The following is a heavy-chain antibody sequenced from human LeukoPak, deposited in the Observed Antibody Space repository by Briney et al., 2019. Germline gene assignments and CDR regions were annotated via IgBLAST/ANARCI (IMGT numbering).Heavy chain of an antibody. J-gene: IGHJ4*02. Sequence: LAGGSLRLSCAASGFNFHDYALHWVRHAPGKGLEWVSGINWNTDDIGYADSVKGRFTISRDNAKNSVYLQMNNLRAEDTALYYCARSFMVRITMIAAPFDHWGQGSLVTVSS. CDR1: GFNFHDYA. V-gene: IGHV3-9*01. D-gene: IGHD3-22*01. CDR2: INWNTDDI. CDR3: ARSFMVRITMIAAPFDH.